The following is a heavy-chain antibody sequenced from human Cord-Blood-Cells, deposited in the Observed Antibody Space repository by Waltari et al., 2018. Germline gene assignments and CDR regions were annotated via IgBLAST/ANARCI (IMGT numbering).Heavy chain of an antibody. Sequence: QLQLQQWGAGLLKPSETLSLTCAVYGGSFSGYYWSWIRQPLGKGLEWIGEINQSGGTNYNPSLKSRVTISVDTSKNQFSLKLSSVTAADTAVYYCAREVRGPAYYGMDVWGQGTTVTVSS. CDR2: INQSGGT. D-gene: IGHD3-10*01. CDR3: AREVRGPAYYGMDV. V-gene: IGHV4-34*01. J-gene: IGHJ6*02. CDR1: GGSFSGYY.